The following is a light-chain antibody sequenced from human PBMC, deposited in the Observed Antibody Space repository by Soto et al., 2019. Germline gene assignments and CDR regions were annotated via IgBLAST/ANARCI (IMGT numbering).Light chain of an antibody. CDR2: GAS. J-gene: IGKJ3*01. CDR3: QQYGSAPFT. CDR1: QSVSSNN. Sequence: EIVLTQSPGTLSLSPGERATLSCRARQSVSSNNLAWYQQRPGQAPRVVIYGASTRATGIPERFSGSGSGTEFTLTISRLEPEDFAVYYCQQYGSAPFTCGPGTKVDIK. V-gene: IGKV3-20*01.